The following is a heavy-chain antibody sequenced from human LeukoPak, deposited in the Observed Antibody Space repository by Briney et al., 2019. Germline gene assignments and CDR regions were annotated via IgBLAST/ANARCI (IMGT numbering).Heavy chain of an antibody. CDR2: INPNSGDT. J-gene: IGHJ3*02. Sequence: ASVKVSCKASGYTFTGYNMHWVRQAPRQGLEWMGWINPNSGDTNYAQKLQGRVTMTRDTSISTAYMELNRLRSDDTAVYYCAISKDYYDSSGYYSHAFDIWGQGTMVTVST. CDR3: AISKDYYDSSGYYSHAFDI. CDR1: GYTFTGYN. V-gene: IGHV1-2*02. D-gene: IGHD3-22*01.